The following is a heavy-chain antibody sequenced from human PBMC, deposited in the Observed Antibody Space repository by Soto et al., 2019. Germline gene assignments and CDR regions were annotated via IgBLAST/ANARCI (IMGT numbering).Heavy chain of an antibody. CDR3: ARSPLLESHVDY. J-gene: IGHJ4*02. CDR2: VNAASGNT. V-gene: IGHV1-3*01. CDR1: GFSLNTYV. Sequence: QVHLVQSGAEARKPGASVNVSCMASGFSLNTYVVHWVRQAPGQGLEWMGWVNAASGNTQTSQKFQGRLTLTRDTSANTAYMALSSLRTEDTAVYFGARSPLLESHVDYWGQGTLVAVSS. D-gene: IGHD1-26*01.